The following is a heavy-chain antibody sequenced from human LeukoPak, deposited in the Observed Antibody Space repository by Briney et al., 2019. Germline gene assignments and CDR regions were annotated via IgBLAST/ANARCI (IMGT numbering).Heavy chain of an antibody. Sequence: ASVKVSCKASGYTFTSYGISWVRQAPGQGLEWMGWISAYNGNTNYAQKLQGRVTMTTDTSTSTAYMELRSLRSDDTAVCYCARGGSYYYDSSGYSSPDYWGQGTLVTVSS. CDR3: ARGGSYYYDSSGYSSPDY. J-gene: IGHJ4*02. D-gene: IGHD3-22*01. CDR1: GYTFTSYG. CDR2: ISAYNGNT. V-gene: IGHV1-18*01.